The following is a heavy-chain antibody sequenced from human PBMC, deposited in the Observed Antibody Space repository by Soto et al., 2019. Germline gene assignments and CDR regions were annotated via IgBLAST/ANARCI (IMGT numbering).Heavy chain of an antibody. Sequence: SETLSLTCTVSGASISPYYASWIRKPPEKGLEWIVCIYYSGSTNYNPSRKSRVTISVDTSKNQFSLRLTSVTAADTAVYYCARGGGQWLVNSGFWGQETLVTVSS. V-gene: IGHV4-59*01. CDR1: GASISPYY. D-gene: IGHD6-19*01. CDR2: IYYSGST. CDR3: ARGGGQWLVNSGF. J-gene: IGHJ4*02.